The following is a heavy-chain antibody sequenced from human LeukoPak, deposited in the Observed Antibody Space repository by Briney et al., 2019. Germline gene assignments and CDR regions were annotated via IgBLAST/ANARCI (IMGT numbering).Heavy chain of an antibody. CDR1: GFTFSSYW. D-gene: IGHD6-13*01. CDR3: ARDGRPIAAAYNWFDP. V-gene: IGHV3-7*01. CDR2: IKQDGSEK. J-gene: IGHJ5*02. Sequence: PGGSLRLSCAASGFTFSSYWMSWVRQAPGKGLEWVANIKQDGSEKYYVDSVKGRFTISRDNAKNSLYLQMNSLRAEDTAVYYCARDGRPIAAAYNWFDPWGQGTLVTVSS.